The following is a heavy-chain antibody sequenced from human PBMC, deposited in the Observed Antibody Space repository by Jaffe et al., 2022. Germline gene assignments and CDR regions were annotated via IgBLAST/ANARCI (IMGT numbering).Heavy chain of an antibody. J-gene: IGHJ3*02. CDR2: ISGSGGST. CDR1: GFTFSSYA. Sequence: EVQLLESGGGLVQPGGSLRLSCAASGFTFSSYAMSWVRQAPGKGLEWVSAISGSGGSTYYADSVKGRFTISRDNSKNTLYLQMNSLRAEDTAVYYCAKGRTQGYDFWSGYLIHDAFDIWGQGTMVTVSS. CDR3: AKGRTQGYDFWSGYLIHDAFDI. D-gene: IGHD3-3*01. V-gene: IGHV3-23*01.